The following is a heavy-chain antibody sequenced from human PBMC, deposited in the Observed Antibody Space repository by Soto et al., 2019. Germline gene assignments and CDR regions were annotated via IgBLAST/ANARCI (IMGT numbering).Heavy chain of an antibody. Sequence: QVQLVQSGAEVKKPGASVKVSCKASGYTFTSYGISWVRQAPGQGLEWMGWISAYNGNTNYAQKLQGRVTMTTDTSTGTAYMELRSLRSGDTAVYYCARAVPRYYYDSSGYYYFDYWGQGTLVTVSS. D-gene: IGHD3-22*01. J-gene: IGHJ4*02. V-gene: IGHV1-18*01. CDR3: ARAVPRYYYDSSGYYYFDY. CDR1: GYTFTSYG. CDR2: ISAYNGNT.